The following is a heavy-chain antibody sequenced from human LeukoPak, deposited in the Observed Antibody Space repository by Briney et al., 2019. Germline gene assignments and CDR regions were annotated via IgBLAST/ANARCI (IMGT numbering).Heavy chain of an antibody. CDR2: ISSNGGST. CDR1: GFTFSSFS. V-gene: IGHV3-64D*06. J-gene: IGHJ4*02. D-gene: IGHD3-10*01. CDR3: VKALAYYYGSGSYLLDY. Sequence: GGSLRLSCAASGFTFSSFSMHWVRQAPGKGLEYVSAISSNGGSTYYADSVKGRFTISRDNSKNTLYLQMSSLRAEDTAVYYCVKALAYYYGSGSYLLDYWGQGTLVTVSS.